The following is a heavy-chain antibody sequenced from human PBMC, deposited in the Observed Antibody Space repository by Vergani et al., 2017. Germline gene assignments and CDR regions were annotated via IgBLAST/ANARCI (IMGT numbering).Heavy chain of an antibody. V-gene: IGHV1-18*01. CDR1: GYTFTSYG. CDR2: ISAYNGNT. Sequence: QVQLVQSGAEVKTPGASVKVSCKASGYTFTSYGISWVRQAPGQGLEWMGWISAYNGNTNYAQKLQGRVTMTTDTSTSTAYTELRSLRSDDTAVCYCARDLYDFLAGNGFDPWGQGTLVTVSS. CDR3: ARDLYDFLAGNGFDP. J-gene: IGHJ5*02. D-gene: IGHD3-3*01.